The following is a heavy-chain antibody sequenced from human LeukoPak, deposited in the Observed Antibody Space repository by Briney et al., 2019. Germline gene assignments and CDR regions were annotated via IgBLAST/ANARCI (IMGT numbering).Heavy chain of an antibody. Sequence: GGSLRLSCAASDFSVSSNDRSWFRRAPGKGLEWVALIYSDETTYYADSVKGRFTISRDNSKSTLYFQMNSQRAEDTAVYYCTRHCERRGQGILVTVSS. CDR1: DFSVSSND. CDR3: TRHCER. D-gene: IGHD6-25*01. V-gene: IGHV3-53*01. CDR2: IYSDETT. J-gene: IGHJ4*02.